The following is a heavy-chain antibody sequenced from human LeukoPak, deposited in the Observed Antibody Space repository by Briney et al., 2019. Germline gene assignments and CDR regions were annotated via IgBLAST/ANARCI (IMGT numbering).Heavy chain of an antibody. CDR1: GYTFTGYY. CDR3: ARPSTSAKDIVLMVFDVGFDI. J-gene: IGHJ3*02. D-gene: IGHD2-8*01. CDR2: INPNSGST. Sequence: ASVRVSCKASGYTFTGYYMHWVRQAPGQGLEWMGWINPNSGSTNYAQKFQGRVTMTRDTSISTAYMELSRLRSDDTAVYYCARPSTSAKDIVLMVFDVGFDIWGQGTMVTVSS. V-gene: IGHV1-2*02.